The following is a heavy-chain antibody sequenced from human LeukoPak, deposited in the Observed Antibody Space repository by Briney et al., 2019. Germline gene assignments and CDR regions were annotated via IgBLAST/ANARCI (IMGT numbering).Heavy chain of an antibody. V-gene: IGHV3-23*01. J-gene: IGHJ4*02. D-gene: IGHD6-13*01. CDR2: ISGGGGNT. CDR1: GFTVSSSY. CDR3: AKDTYSSSRPYYFDY. Sequence: GGSLRLSCAASGFTVSSSYMSWVRQAPGKGLEWVSAISGGGGNTYYADSVKGRFTISRDNSENTLYLQMNSLRAEDTAVYYCAKDTYSSSRPYYFDYWGQGTLVTVSS.